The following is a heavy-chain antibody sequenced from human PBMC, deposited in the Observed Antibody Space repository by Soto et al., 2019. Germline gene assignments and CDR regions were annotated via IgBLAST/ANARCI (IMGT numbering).Heavy chain of an antibody. CDR3: AKDTYSSETYNYYCGMDV. V-gene: IGHV3-30*18. Sequence: WGSLRISCASSVFAFSRYGIHWVRQAPGKGLEWVAVISYDGSNKFYADSVKGRFTISRDNSKNTLYLQMNRLRAEDTAVYYCAKDTYSSETYNYYCGMDVWGQGTTVTVSS. CDR2: ISYDGSNK. CDR1: VFAFSRYG. J-gene: IGHJ6*02. D-gene: IGHD3-10*01.